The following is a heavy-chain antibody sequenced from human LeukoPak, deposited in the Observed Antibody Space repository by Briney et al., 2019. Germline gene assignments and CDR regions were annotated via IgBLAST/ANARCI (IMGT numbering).Heavy chain of an antibody. Sequence: GGSLRLSCAASKFTVNSNYMSWVRQAPGKGLEWVSAIRGSGDRTHYADSVKGRFTISRDNSKNTLYLQMNSLRAEDTAVYYCAKDSKIVGATFRSYHYMDVWGKGTAVTVSS. CDR1: KFTVNSNY. CDR3: AKDSKIVGATFRSYHYMDV. J-gene: IGHJ6*03. D-gene: IGHD1-26*01. CDR2: IRGSGDRT. V-gene: IGHV3-23*01.